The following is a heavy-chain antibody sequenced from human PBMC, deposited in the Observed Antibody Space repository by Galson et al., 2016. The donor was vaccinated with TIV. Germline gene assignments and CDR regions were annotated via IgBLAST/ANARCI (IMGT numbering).Heavy chain of an antibody. J-gene: IGHJ1*01. Sequence: SVKVSCKASGGTFSRFTVSWVRQAPGQGLEWMGRIIPLLGIGNHAQKFQNRVTITADRSTSAAYMELSSLKSEGTAVYYCAIYDSSGYYSAEFFQQWGQGTLLIVS. CDR1: GGTFSRFT. CDR3: AIYDSSGYYSAEFFQQ. D-gene: IGHD3-22*01. V-gene: IGHV1-69*02. CDR2: IIPLLGIG.